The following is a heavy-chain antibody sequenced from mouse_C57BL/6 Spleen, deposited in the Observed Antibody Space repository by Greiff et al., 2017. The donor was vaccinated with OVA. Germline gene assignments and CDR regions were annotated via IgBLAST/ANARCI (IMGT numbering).Heavy chain of an antibody. CDR1: GYSITSGYY. J-gene: IGHJ2*01. CDR2: ISYDGSN. CDR3: ARGVNWDDFDY. V-gene: IGHV3-6*01. Sequence: ESGPGLVKPSQSLSLTCSVTGYSITSGYYWNWIRQFPGNKLEWMGYISYDGSNNYNPSLKNRISITRDTSKNQFFLKLNSVTTEDTATYYCARGVNWDDFDYWGQGTTLTVSS. D-gene: IGHD4-1*01.